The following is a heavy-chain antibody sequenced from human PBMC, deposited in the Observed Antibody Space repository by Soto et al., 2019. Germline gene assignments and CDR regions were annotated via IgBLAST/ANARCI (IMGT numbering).Heavy chain of an antibody. CDR2: IYYSGST. V-gene: IGHV4-61*08. CDR1: GGSISSGGYY. CDR3: ARRYGGGLDY. Sequence: SETLSLTCTVSGGSISSGGYYWSWIRQPPGKGLEWIGYIYYSGSTNYNPSLKSRVTISVDTSKNQFSLKLSSVTAADTAVYYCARRYGGGLDYWGQGTLVTVSS. D-gene: IGHD1-20*01. J-gene: IGHJ4*02.